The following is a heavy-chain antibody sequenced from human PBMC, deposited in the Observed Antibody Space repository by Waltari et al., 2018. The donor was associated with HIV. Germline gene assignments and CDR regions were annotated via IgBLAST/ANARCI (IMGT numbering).Heavy chain of an antibody. CDR2: INPDTGHP. CDR3: ARGEDVSLTHLPPGFRLEV. J-gene: IGHJ4*02. CDR1: GDRFTNYF. V-gene: IGHV1-2*02. D-gene: IGHD3-16*01. Sequence: LVQSASQVRAPGASVILSCKASGDRFTNYFLYWLRQAPGQGLEWMAAINPDTGHPTDARTFRTRVTMTRDTSSASTYMELTRLTAADTATYFCARGEDVSLTHLPPGFRLEVWGKGSLVSVSS.